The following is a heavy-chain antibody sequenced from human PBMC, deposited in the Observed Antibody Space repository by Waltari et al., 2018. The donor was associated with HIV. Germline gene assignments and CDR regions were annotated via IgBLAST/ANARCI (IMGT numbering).Heavy chain of an antibody. Sequence: QLQLQESGPGLVKSSETLSLTCTVSGGSMTSSGYYWGWIRQPPGKGLEWIGSMSYSGSTYNNASLRSRLTISVDTSKNQFSLKLTSVTAADTAMYYCARSFSGYSNYFDPWGQGTLVTVSS. D-gene: IGHD4-4*01. CDR1: GGSMTSSGYY. CDR2: MSYSGST. J-gene: IGHJ5*02. CDR3: ARSFSGYSNYFDP. V-gene: IGHV4-39*01.